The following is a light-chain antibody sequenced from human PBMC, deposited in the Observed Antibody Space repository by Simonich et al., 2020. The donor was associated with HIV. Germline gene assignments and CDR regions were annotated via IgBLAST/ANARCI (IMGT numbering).Light chain of an antibody. Sequence: DVVMTQSPLSLPVTLGQPASISCRSSQSLLDSNGYNYLDWYLQKPGQSPQLLIYLGSNRAAGVPERFSGSGSGTDFTLKISRVEAEDVGVYYCMQALQTPFTFGPGTRVDIK. CDR1: QSLLDSNGYNY. CDR2: LGS. V-gene: IGKV2-28*01. CDR3: MQALQTPFT. J-gene: IGKJ3*01.